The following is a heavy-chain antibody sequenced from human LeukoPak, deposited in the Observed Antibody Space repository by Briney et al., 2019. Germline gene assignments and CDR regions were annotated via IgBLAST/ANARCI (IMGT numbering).Heavy chain of an antibody. Sequence: GGSLRLSCAASGFTFSSYAMSWVRQAPGKGLEWVSAISGSGGSTYYADSVKGRFTISRDNSKNTLYLQMNSLRAEDTAVYYCAKDGGFGELFKYFDYWGQGTLVTVSS. J-gene: IGHJ4*02. CDR1: GFTFSSYA. CDR3: AKDGGFGELFKYFDY. D-gene: IGHD3-10*01. V-gene: IGHV3-23*01. CDR2: ISGSGGST.